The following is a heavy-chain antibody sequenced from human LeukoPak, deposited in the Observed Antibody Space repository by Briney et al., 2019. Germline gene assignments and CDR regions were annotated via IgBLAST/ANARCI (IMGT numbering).Heavy chain of an antibody. J-gene: IGHJ4*02. V-gene: IGHV3-30-3*01. CDR1: GFTFSSYA. CDR3: ARGSRIAAAGTSFDY. CDR2: ISYDRSNK. Sequence: GGSLRLSCAASGFTFSSYAMHWVRQAPGKGLEWVAVISYDRSNKYYADSVKGRFTISRDNSKNTLYLQMNSLRAEDTAVYYCARGSRIAAAGTSFDYWGQGTLVTVSS. D-gene: IGHD6-13*01.